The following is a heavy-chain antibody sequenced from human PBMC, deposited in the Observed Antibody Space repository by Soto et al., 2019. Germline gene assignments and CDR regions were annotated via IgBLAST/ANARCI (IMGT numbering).Heavy chain of an antibody. J-gene: IGHJ1*01. Sequence: SVKVSCKASGGTFSSYAISWVRQAPGQGLEWMGGIIPIFGTANYAQKFQGRVTITADESTSTAYMELSSLRSEDTAVYYCARVEMATRRYFQHWGQGTLVTVSS. CDR1: GGTFSSYA. V-gene: IGHV1-69*13. CDR3: ARVEMATRRYFQH. D-gene: IGHD5-12*01. CDR2: IIPIFGTA.